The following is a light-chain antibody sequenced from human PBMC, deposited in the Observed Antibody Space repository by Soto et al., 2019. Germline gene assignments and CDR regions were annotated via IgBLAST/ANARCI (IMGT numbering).Light chain of an antibody. Sequence: EIVMTHSPATLSVSPGERATLSCRASQSVSGNLAWYQQKPGQAPRLLIYAASTRATGIPARFSGSGSGTEFTLTISSLQSEDFAVYYCQQYNNWPPLTFGPATKVDIK. V-gene: IGKV3-15*01. CDR3: QQYNNWPPLT. J-gene: IGKJ3*01. CDR1: QSVSGN. CDR2: AAS.